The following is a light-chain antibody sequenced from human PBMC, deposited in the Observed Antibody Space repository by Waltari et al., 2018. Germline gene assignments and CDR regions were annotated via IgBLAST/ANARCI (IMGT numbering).Light chain of an antibody. V-gene: IGLV3-1*01. J-gene: IGLJ2*01. Sequence: SYELIQPLSVSVSPGQTASITCPGDKLRNKYISWYQLKPGQSPVLVIYEDTKRPSGIPERISGSNSENTATLTISGTQAMDEADYYCQAWDITSIFGGGTKLTVL. CDR2: EDT. CDR3: QAWDITSI. CDR1: KLRNKY.